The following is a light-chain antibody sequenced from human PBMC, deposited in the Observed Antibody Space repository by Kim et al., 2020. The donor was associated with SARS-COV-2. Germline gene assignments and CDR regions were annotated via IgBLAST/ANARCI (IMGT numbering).Light chain of an antibody. CDR1: RGSIAGSY. V-gene: IGLV6-57*04. CDR3: QSYHNSIVL. J-gene: IGLJ3*02. Sequence: NFMLTQPHSVSGSPGKTVTISCTRSRGSIAGSYVQWYQQRPGSAPTTVIHEDKQRPSGVPDRFSGSIDSSSNSASLTISGLKPEDDAHYYCQSYHNSIVLFGGGTQLTVL. CDR2: EDK.